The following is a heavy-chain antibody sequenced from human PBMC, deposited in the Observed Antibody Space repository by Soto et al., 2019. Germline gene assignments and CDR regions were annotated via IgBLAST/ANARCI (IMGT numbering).Heavy chain of an antibody. D-gene: IGHD6-19*01. CDR3: SKAPGTSAVAGLCDY. V-gene: IGHV3-23*01. J-gene: IGHJ4*02. CDR1: GFTFSSYA. Sequence: EVQLLESGGGLVQPGGSLRLSCAASGFTFSSYAMSWVRQAPGKGLEWVSALSGSGGSTYYADSVKGRFTISRDNSKNTLYKQMNSLRAEDTAVYYCSKAPGTSAVAGLCDYWGQGTLVTVSS. CDR2: LSGSGGST.